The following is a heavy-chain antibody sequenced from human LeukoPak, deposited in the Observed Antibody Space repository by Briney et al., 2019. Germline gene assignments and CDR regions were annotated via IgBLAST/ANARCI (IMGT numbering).Heavy chain of an antibody. Sequence: SVKVSCKASGYTFTSYGISWVRQAPGQGLEWMGGIIPIFGTANYAQKFQGRVTITTDESTSTAYMELSSLRSEDTAVYYCARILSTYYYDSSGYYWFDPWGQGTLVTVSS. CDR1: GYTFTSYG. CDR2: IIPIFGTA. J-gene: IGHJ5*02. CDR3: ARILSTYYYDSSGYYWFDP. D-gene: IGHD3-22*01. V-gene: IGHV1-69*05.